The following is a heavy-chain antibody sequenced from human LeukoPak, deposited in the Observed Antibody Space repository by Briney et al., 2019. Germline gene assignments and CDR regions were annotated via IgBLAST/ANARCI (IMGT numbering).Heavy chain of an antibody. D-gene: IGHD3-16*01. CDR3: ARAPDYVYDFDY. CDR1: GFTFSSYS. CDR2: ISSSSSYI. V-gene: IGHV3-21*01. J-gene: IGHJ4*02. Sequence: GGSLRLSCAASGFTFSSYSMNWVRQAPGKGLEWVSSISSSSSYIYYADSVKGRFTISRDNAKNSLYLQMNSLSAEDTAVYYCARAPDYVYDFDYWGQGTLVTVSS.